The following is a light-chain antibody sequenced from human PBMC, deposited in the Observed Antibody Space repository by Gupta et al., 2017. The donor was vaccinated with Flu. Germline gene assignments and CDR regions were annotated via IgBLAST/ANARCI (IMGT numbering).Light chain of an antibody. J-gene: IGLJ3*02. CDR1: SGSVSTTYY. CDR2: NTN. CDR3: VLYLGSGISV. Sequence: VTITCGLSSGSVSTTYYPSWDQQTPGQAPRRLIYNTNKRSAGVPDRFSVSILGNKAALTITGAQADDESDYYCVLYLGSGISVFGGGTKLTVL. V-gene: IGLV8-61*01.